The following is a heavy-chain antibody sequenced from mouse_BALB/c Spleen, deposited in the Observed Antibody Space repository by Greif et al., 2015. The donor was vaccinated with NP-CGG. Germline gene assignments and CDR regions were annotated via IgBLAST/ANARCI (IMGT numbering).Heavy chain of an antibody. V-gene: IGHV1S135*01. CDR2: IDPYNGGT. J-gene: IGHJ2*01. D-gene: IGHD1-1*01. Sequence: EVKVVESGPELVKPGASVKVSCKASGYAFTSYNMYWVKQSHGKSLEWIGYIDPYNGGTSYNQKFKGKAALTVDKSSSTAYMHLNSLTSEDSAVYYCARGDYYGSSPFDYWGQGTTLTVSS. CDR1: GYAFTSYN. CDR3: ARGDYYGSSPFDY.